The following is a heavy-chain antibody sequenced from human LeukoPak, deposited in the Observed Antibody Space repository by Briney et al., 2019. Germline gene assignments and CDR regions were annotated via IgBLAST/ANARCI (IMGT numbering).Heavy chain of an antibody. CDR1: GFTVSSKY. D-gene: IGHD1-26*01. CDR2: IYSGGNT. Sequence: GGSLRLSCAASGFTVSSKYMSWVRQAPGKGLEWVSVIYSGGNTYYADSVKGRFTISRDTPRNTLYLQMNSLRAEDTAVYYCARSFSSEATASDYWGQGTLVTVSS. V-gene: IGHV3-53*01. CDR3: ARSFSSEATASDY. J-gene: IGHJ4*02.